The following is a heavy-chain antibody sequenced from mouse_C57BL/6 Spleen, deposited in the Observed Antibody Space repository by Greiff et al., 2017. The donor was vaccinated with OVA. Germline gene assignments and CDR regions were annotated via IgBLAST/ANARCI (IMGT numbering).Heavy chain of an antibody. CDR1: GYTFTSYG. CDR3: ARIYYDAWFAY. V-gene: IGHV1-81*01. J-gene: IGHJ3*01. D-gene: IGHD2-4*01. CDR2: IYPRSGNT. Sequence: QVHVKQSGAELARPGASVKLSCKASGYTFTSYGISWVKQRTGQGLEWIGEIYPRSGNTYYNEKFKGKATLTADKSSSTAYMELRSLTSEDSAVYFCARIYYDAWFAYWGQGTLVTVSA.